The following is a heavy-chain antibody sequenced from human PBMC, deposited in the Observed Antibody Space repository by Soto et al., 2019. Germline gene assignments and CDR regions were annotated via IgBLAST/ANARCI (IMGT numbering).Heavy chain of an antibody. CDR2: IFYSGST. CDR3: ARHRFLGDLYGMDV. V-gene: IGHV4-39*01. J-gene: IGHJ6*02. Sequence: SETLSLTCTVSGGSISSSSYYWGWIRQPPGKGLEWIGTIFYSGSTYYSPSLKSRVTISVATSKNQFSLKLSSVTAADTAVSYRARHRFLGDLYGMDVWGQGTTVTVSS. D-gene: IGHD3-3*01. CDR1: GGSISSSSYY.